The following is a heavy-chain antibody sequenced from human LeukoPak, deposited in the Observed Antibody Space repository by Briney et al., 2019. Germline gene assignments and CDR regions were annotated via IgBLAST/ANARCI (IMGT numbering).Heavy chain of an antibody. CDR2: ISSSGST. CDR1: RGSISGSIRSYY. D-gene: IGHD5-12*01. Sequence: SETLSLTCPVSRGSISGSIRSYYWSWLRQPPGKGLEWIGYISSSGSTNDNPSLRSRVTISVDTSKNQFFLNLSSVSAADTAVYYCARIPLGYSGAYYFDYWGQGTLVTVSP. J-gene: IGHJ4*02. V-gene: IGHV4-4*09. CDR3: ARIPLGYSGAYYFDY.